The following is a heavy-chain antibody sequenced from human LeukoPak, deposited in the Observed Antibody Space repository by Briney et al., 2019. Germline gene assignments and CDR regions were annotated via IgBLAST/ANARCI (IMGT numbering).Heavy chain of an antibody. Sequence: EASVKVSCKASGYTFTSYDINWVRQATGQGLEWMGWMNPNSGNTGYAQKFQGRVTMTRNTSISTAYMELSSLRSEDTAVYYCATGYYYDSSGLDAFDIWGQGTMVTVSS. CDR2: MNPNSGNT. D-gene: IGHD3-22*01. CDR3: ATGYYYDSSGLDAFDI. CDR1: GYTFTSYD. J-gene: IGHJ3*02. V-gene: IGHV1-8*01.